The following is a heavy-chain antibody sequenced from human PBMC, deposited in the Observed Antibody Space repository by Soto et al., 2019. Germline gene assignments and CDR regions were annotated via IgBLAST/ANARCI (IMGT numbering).Heavy chain of an antibody. CDR3: AFPGLARSDSEFDY. CDR1: EFTFSSYS. V-gene: IGHV3-48*04. CDR2: ISSNSSTI. J-gene: IGHJ4*02. Sequence: VSLRLSCAASEFTFSSYSMNWVRQAPGKGLVWVSYISSNSSTIYYADSVKGRFTISRDNAKNTLYLQMNSLRAEDTAVYYCAFPGLARSDSEFDYCDQGTLVIVSS.